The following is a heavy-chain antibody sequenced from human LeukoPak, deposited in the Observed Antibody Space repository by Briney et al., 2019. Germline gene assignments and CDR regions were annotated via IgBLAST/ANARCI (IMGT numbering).Heavy chain of an antibody. Sequence: GGSLRLSCAASGFTFSSYAMSWVRQAPGKGLEWVSGISGSGGSTYYADSVKGRFTISRDSSKNTLYLQMNSLRVEDTAVYYCAKDRLERLVRSPFDIWGQGTMVTVSS. J-gene: IGHJ3*02. CDR1: GFTFSSYA. CDR3: AKDRLERLVRSPFDI. CDR2: ISGSGGST. D-gene: IGHD3-9*01. V-gene: IGHV3-23*01.